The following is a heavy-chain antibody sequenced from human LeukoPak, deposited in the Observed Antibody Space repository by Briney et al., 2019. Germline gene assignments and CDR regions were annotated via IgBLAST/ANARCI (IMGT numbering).Heavy chain of an antibody. J-gene: IGHJ5*02. Sequence: SETLSLTCTVSGGSISSYYWSWIRQPAGKGLEWIGRIYTSGSTNYNPSLKSRVTMSVDMSKNQFSLKLSSVTAADTAVYYCARDLYGSGREWFDPWGQGTLVTVSS. CDR1: GGSISSYY. CDR2: IYTSGST. V-gene: IGHV4-4*07. CDR3: ARDLYGSGREWFDP. D-gene: IGHD3-10*01.